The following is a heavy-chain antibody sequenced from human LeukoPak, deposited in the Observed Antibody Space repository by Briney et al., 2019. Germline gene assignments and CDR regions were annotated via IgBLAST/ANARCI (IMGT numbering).Heavy chain of an antibody. CDR1: GFTFSSYA. J-gene: IGHJ4*02. D-gene: IGHD3-10*01. V-gene: IGHV3-30-3*01. CDR3: AGYGSGSYYKALDY. CDR2: ISYDGSNK. Sequence: GGSLRLSCAASGFTFSSYAMHWVRQAPGKGLEWVAVISYDGSNKYYADSVKGRFTISRDNSKNTLYLQMNSLRAEDTAVYYCAGYGSGSYYKALDYWGQGTLVTVSS.